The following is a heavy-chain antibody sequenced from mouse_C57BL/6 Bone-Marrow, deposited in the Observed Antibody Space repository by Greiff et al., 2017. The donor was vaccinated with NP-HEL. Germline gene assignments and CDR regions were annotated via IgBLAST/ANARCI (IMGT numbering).Heavy chain of an antibody. CDR3: ARRGFIYYYGSSYGKAMDY. CDR2: IYPRSGNT. CDR1: GYTFTSYG. D-gene: IGHD1-1*01. Sequence: QVQLKESGAELARPGASVKLSCKASGYTFTSYGISWVKQRTGQGLEWIGEIYPRSGNTYYNEKFKGKATLTADKSSSTAYMELRSLTSEDSAVYFCARRGFIYYYGSSYGKAMDYWGQGTSVTVSS. J-gene: IGHJ4*01. V-gene: IGHV1-81*01.